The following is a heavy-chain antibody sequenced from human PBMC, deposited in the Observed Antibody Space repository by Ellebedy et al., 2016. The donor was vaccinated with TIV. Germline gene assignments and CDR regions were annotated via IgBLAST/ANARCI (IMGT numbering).Heavy chain of an antibody. J-gene: IGHJ4*02. V-gene: IGHV1-69*13. CDR1: GGIFRSNA. Sequence: SVKVSCKASGGIFRSNAFSWARQSPGQGLEWMGGIVAVFGTTTYAQKFQGRVTITADESTRTAYMELSSLTADDTAVYYCARYSGYHFRGNYFDYWGQGTLVTVSS. D-gene: IGHD5-12*01. CDR2: IVAVFGTT. CDR3: ARYSGYHFRGNYFDY.